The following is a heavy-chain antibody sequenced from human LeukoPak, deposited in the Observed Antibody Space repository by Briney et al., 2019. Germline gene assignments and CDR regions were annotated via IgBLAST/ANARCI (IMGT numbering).Heavy chain of an antibody. CDR2: IYHSGST. CDR3: ARDKVASNYDY. D-gene: IGHD2-15*01. V-gene: IGHV4-30-2*01. CDR1: GGSISSGGYY. Sequence: PSETLSLTCPVSGGSISSGGYYWSWIRQPPGKGLEWIGYIYHSGSTYYNPSLKSRVTISVDRSKNQFSLKLSSVTAADTAVYYCARDKVASNYDYWGQGTLVTVSS. J-gene: IGHJ4*02.